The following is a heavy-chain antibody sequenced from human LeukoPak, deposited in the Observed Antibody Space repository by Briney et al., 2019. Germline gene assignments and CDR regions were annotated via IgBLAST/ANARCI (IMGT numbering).Heavy chain of an antibody. CDR2: ISWNSGSI. CDR1: GFTFDDYA. Sequence: GGSLRLSCAASGFTFDDYAMHWVRQAPGKGLEWVSGISWNSGSIGYADSVKGRFTISRDNAKNSLYLQMNSLRAEDTAVYYCAGGLTSHDYWGQGTLVTVSS. CDR3: AGGLTSHDY. D-gene: IGHD1-26*01. V-gene: IGHV3-9*01. J-gene: IGHJ4*02.